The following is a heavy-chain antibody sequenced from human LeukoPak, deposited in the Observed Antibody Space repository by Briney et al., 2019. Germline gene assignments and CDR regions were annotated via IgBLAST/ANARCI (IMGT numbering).Heavy chain of an antibody. Sequence: ASVKVSCKASGYTFTGYYMHWVRQAPGQGLEWMGWINPNSGGTNYAQKFQGRVTMTRDTSISTAYMELSRLRSDDTAVYYCARSVATLGYCSGGSCYGGHDYWGQGTLVTVSS. CDR3: ARSVATLGYCSGGSCYGGHDY. J-gene: IGHJ4*02. V-gene: IGHV1-2*02. CDR1: GYTFTGYY. D-gene: IGHD2-15*01. CDR2: INPNSGGT.